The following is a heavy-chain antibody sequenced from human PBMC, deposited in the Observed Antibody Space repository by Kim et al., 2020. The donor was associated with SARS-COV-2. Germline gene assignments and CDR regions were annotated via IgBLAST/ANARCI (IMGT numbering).Heavy chain of an antibody. V-gene: IGHV1-3*01. J-gene: IGHJ4*02. CDR2: INAGNGNT. CDR3: SRADPFNLVVVPAAFAY. D-gene: IGHD2-2*01. Sequence: ASVKVSCKASGYTFTSYAMHWVRQAPGQRLEWMGWINAGNGNTKYSQKFQGRVTITRDTSASTAYMELSSLRSEDTAVYYCSRADPFNLVVVPAAFAYWGQGTLVTVSS. CDR1: GYTFTSYA.